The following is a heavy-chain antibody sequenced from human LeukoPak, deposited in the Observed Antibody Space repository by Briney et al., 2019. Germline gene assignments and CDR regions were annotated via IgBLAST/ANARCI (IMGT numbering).Heavy chain of an antibody. Sequence: GESLKISCKGSGYSFTSYWIGWVRQMPGKGLEWMGIIYPGDSDTRYSPSFQGQVTISADKSISTAYLQWSSLKASDTAMYYCARWGMERSNCSSTSCYPDDAFDIWGQGTMDTVSS. V-gene: IGHV5-51*01. D-gene: IGHD2-2*01. J-gene: IGHJ3*02. CDR3: ARWGMERSNCSSTSCYPDDAFDI. CDR2: IYPGDSDT. CDR1: GYSFTSYW.